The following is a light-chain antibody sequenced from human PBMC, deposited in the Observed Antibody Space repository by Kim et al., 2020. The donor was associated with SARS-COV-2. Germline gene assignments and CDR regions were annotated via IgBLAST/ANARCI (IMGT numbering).Light chain of an antibody. CDR3: YSAADNSVI. Sequence: SVSPGPTARITCSGDVLANKFAVWFQQKSGQAPVVVIYKDTERPSEIPERFSGSSSGTTVTLTISGARFEDEADYYCYSAADNSVIFGGGTQLTVL. J-gene: IGLJ2*01. CDR2: KDT. CDR1: VLANKF. V-gene: IGLV3-27*01.